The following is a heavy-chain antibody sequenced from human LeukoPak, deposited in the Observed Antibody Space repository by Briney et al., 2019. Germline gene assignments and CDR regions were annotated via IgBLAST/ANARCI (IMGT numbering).Heavy chain of an antibody. CDR3: ARGSYYYDPYYFDY. V-gene: IGHV1-18*01. Sequence: ASVKVSCKASGYTFTNYGINWVRQAPGQGLEWMGWISAYSANTNYAQSLQGRVTMTTDTSTSTAYMGLRSLRSDDAAVYYCARGSYYYDPYYFDYWGQGTQVTVSS. D-gene: IGHD3-22*01. J-gene: IGHJ4*02. CDR2: ISAYSANT. CDR1: GYTFTNYG.